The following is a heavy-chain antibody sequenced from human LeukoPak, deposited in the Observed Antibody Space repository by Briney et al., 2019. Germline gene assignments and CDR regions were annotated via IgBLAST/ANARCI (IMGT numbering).Heavy chain of an antibody. CDR2: LSGSGGST. D-gene: IGHD6-6*01. CDR3: STTSYTSSSMSDY. CDR1: GFTFSSYA. V-gene: IGHV3-23*01. Sequence: GGSLRLSCVASGFTFSSYAMSWVRQAPGKGLEWVSGLSGSGGSTYHADSVKGRFTISRDNSKNTLYLQMNSLRAEDTAVYYCSTTSYTSSSMSDYWGQGTLVTVSS. J-gene: IGHJ4*02.